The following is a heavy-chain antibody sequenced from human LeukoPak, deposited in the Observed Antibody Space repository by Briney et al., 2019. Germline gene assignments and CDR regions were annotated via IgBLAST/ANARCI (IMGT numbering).Heavy chain of an antibody. CDR2: IYHSGST. CDR3: ARVAGDY. J-gene: IGHJ4*02. V-gene: IGHV4-34*01. Sequence: GSLRLSCAASGFTFSDYYMSWIRQPPGKGLEWIGEIYHSGSTNYNPSLKSRVTISVDKSKNQFSLKLSSVTAADTAVYYCARVAGDYWGQGTLVTVSS. CDR1: GFTFSDYY. D-gene: IGHD3-10*01.